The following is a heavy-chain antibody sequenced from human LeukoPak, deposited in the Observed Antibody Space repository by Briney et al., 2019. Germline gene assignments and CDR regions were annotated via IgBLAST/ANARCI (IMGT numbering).Heavy chain of an antibody. J-gene: IGHJ3*02. Sequence: PGGSLRLSCAASGFTFSSYSMNWVRQAPGKGLEWVSPISSSSSYIYYADSVKGRFTISRDNAKNSLYLQMNSLRAEDTAVYYCARDQEDIVVVVAAAPHDAFDIWGQGTMVTVSS. CDR1: GFTFSSYS. D-gene: IGHD2-15*01. CDR3: ARDQEDIVVVVAAAPHDAFDI. CDR2: ISSSSSYI. V-gene: IGHV3-21*01.